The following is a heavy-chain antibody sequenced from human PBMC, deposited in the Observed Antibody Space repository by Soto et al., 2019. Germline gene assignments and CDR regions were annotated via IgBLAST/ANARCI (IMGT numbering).Heavy chain of an antibody. V-gene: IGHV4-59*01. CDR1: GGSIRSYY. J-gene: IGHJ6*02. CDR2: IYYSGST. CDR3: ARGRVVVTATGGYYYYYGMDV. Sequence: SETLSLTCTVSGGSIRSYYWSWIRQPPGKGLEWIGYIYYSGSTNYNPSLKSRVTISVDTSKNQFSLKLSSVTAADTAVYYCARGRVVVTATGGYYYYYGMDVWGQGTTVTVSS. D-gene: IGHD2-21*02.